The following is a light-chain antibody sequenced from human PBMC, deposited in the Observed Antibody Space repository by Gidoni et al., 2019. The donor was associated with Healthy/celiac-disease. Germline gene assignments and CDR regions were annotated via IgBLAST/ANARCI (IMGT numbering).Light chain of an antibody. J-gene: IGKJ4*01. Sequence: ELVMTQSPATLSVSPGERATLSGRASQSVSSNFAWYQQKPGQAPRLLIYGASTRATGRPARFSGSGSGTEFTLTISSLQSEDFAVYYCQQYNNCPPLTFGGGTKVEIK. V-gene: IGKV3-15*01. CDR1: QSVSSN. CDR3: QQYNNCPPLT. CDR2: GAS.